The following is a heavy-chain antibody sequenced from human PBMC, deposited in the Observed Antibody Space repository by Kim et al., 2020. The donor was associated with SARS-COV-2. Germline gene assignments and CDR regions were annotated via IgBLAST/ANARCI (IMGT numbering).Heavy chain of an antibody. Sequence: SETLSLTCAVYGGSFSGYYWSWIRQPPGKGLEWIGEINHSGSTNYNPSLKSRVTISVDTSKNQFSLKLSSVTAADTAVYYCARRIGGIAVAADYWGQGTL. V-gene: IGHV4-34*01. J-gene: IGHJ4*02. CDR3: ARRIGGIAVAADY. CDR1: GGSFSGYY. CDR2: INHSGST. D-gene: IGHD6-19*01.